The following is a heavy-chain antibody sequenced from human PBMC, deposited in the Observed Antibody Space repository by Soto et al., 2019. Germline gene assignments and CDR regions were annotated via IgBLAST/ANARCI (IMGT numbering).Heavy chain of an antibody. Sequence: QVQLVQSGAEVKKPGSSVKVSCKAPGGSFSSYAINWVRQAPRQGLEWMGGIIPMSATRTYTQKFQDRVTITADESSTTVYMELSSLQSEDTAVYYCARPIRYYDVWRDYPPFDYWGQGTLVTVSS. D-gene: IGHD3-3*01. CDR1: GGSFSSYA. CDR3: ARPIRYYDVWRDYPPFDY. V-gene: IGHV1-69*01. J-gene: IGHJ4*02. CDR2: IIPMSATR.